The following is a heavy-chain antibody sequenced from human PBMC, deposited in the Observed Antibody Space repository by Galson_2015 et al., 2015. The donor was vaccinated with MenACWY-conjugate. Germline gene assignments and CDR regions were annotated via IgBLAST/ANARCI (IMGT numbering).Heavy chain of an antibody. CDR1: GFSLRTSRVG. D-gene: IGHD2-2*01. CDR2: IYWDDDK. V-gene: IGHV2-5*02. J-gene: IGHJ3*01. CDR3: AHSPYCSTTSCYAARAFDV. Sequence: PALVTPTQTLTLTCTFSGFSLRTSRVGVGWIRQPPGQALEWLSLIYWDDDKRYSPSLKSRLAITKDTSKNQVVLSMTNMDPVDTATYYCAHSPYCSTTSCYAARAFDVWGQGTVVTVSS.